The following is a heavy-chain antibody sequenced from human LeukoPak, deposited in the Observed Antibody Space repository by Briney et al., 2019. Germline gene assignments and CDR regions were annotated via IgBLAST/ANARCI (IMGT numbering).Heavy chain of an antibody. CDR1: GFTFGDYA. D-gene: IGHD6-19*01. CDR3: TRGSSGRPFDY. Sequence: TGGSLRLSCTASGFTFGDYAMSWVRQAPGKRLEWVGFIRSNAYGGTTEYAASVKVRFTISRDDSTSIAYLQMNSQKTEDTAVYYCTRGSSGRPFDYWGQGTLVTVSS. V-gene: IGHV3-49*04. J-gene: IGHJ4*02. CDR2: IRSNAYGGTT.